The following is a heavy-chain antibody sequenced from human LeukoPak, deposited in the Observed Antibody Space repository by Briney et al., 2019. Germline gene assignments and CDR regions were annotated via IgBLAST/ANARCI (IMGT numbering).Heavy chain of an antibody. CDR2: LIPVLGMS. CDR3: ARDRGGGFDLAFFNH. D-gene: IGHD5-12*01. Sequence: SVKVSCKSSGGSFSTYAVNWVRQAPGQGLEWMGRLIPVLGMSHYAPGFQGRVTLTADRSTNTAYMELDRLTSDDTAVYFCARDRGGGFDLAFFNHWGQGTLVTVSS. V-gene: IGHV1-69*04. J-gene: IGHJ4*02. CDR1: GGSFSTYA.